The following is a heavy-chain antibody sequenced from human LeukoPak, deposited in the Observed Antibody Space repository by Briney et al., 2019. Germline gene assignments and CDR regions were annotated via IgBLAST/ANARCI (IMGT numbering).Heavy chain of an antibody. D-gene: IGHD6-13*01. V-gene: IGHV3-30*02. CDR2: IRYDGRIK. CDR1: GFPFSAYG. CDR3: ARNRAAAGDWLDP. Sequence: GGSLRLSCAPSGFPFSAYGVHWVRQAPGKGLEWLAFIRYDGRIKNYADSVKGRFTISRDNSKNTLYLQMNSLTTEDTSLYYCARNRAAAGDWLDPWGQGTLVIVSS. J-gene: IGHJ5*02.